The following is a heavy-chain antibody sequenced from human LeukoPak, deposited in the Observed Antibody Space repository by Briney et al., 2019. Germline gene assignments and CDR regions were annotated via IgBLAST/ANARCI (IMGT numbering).Heavy chain of an antibody. D-gene: IGHD3-10*02. CDR3: ARCSVGLSWSLPL. V-gene: IGHV4-34*01. CDR1: GWTFSCYY. Sequence: SETLSLTCAVYGWTFSCYYWSWIRQPPGKGLEWIGEINHSGSTNYNPPLKSRGTISLDQTQNQFSLKLSTVTAADPAVYYCARCSVGLSWSLPLWGGGTRVSVFS. J-gene: IGHJ4*02. CDR2: INHSGST.